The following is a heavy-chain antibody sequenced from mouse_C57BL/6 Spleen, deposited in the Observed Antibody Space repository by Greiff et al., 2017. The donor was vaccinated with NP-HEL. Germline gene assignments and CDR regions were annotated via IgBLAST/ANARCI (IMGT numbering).Heavy chain of an antibody. Sequence: EVQLQQSGPELVKPGASVKISCKASGYTFTDYYMNWVKQSHGKSLEWIGDINPNNGGTSYNQKFKGKATLTVDKSSSTAYMELRSLTSEDSAVYYCAREDGNYEMDYGGQGTSVTVSS. CDR2: INPNNGGT. J-gene: IGHJ4*01. V-gene: IGHV1-26*01. D-gene: IGHD2-1*01. CDR1: GYTFTDYY. CDR3: AREDGNYEMDY.